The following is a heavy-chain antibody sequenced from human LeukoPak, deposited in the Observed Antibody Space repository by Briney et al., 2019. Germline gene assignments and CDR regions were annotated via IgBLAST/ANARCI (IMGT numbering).Heavy chain of an antibody. D-gene: IGHD3-10*01. J-gene: IGHJ3*02. CDR3: ARVSPLLSLIEAFDI. CDR1: GYTFTGYY. V-gene: IGHV1-2*02. CDR2: INPNSGGT. Sequence: ASVKVSXKASGYTFTGYYMHWVRQAPGQGLEWMGWINPNSGGTNYAQKFQGRVTMTRDTSISTAYMELSRLRSDDTAVYYCARVSPLLSLIEAFDIWGQGTMVTVSS.